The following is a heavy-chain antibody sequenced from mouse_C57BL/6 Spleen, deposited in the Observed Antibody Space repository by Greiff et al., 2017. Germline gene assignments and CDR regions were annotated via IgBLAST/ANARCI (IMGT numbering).Heavy chain of an antibody. J-gene: IGHJ1*03. CDR2: INPSSGYT. V-gene: IGHV1-4*01. Sequence: QVQLQQSGAELARPGASVKMSCKASGYTFTSYTMHWVKQRPGQGLEWIGYINPSSGYTKYNQKVKDKATLTADKSSSTAYMQLSSLTSEYSAVYYCAGWLKDGYFDVWGTGTTVTVSS. D-gene: IGHD2-2*01. CDR3: AGWLKDGYFDV. CDR1: GYTFTSYT.